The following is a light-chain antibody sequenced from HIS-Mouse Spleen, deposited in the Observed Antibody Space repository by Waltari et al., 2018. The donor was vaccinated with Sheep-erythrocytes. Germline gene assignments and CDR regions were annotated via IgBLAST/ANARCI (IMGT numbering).Light chain of an antibody. J-gene: IGLJ2*01. V-gene: IGLV2-11*01. CDR3: CSYAGSYTLV. CDR1: SSDVGGYNY. Sequence: QSALTQPRSVSGSPGQSVTISCTGTSSDVGGYNYVSWYQQHPGKAPKLMIYDVSKRPSRGPDRCSGSKSGNTASLTISGRQAEDEADYYCCSYAGSYTLVFGGGTKLTVL. CDR2: DVS.